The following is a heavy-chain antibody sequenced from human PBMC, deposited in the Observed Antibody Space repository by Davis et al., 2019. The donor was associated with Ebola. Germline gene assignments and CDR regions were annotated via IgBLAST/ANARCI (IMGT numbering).Heavy chain of an antibody. D-gene: IGHD5-18*01. CDR3: AKTRGYRLYYFEY. V-gene: IGHV5-51*01. Sequence: GESLKISCKGSGYSFTSYWIGWVRQMPGKGLEWMGIIYPGDSDTRYSPSFQGQVTISADKSISTAYLQVNDLRPEDTALYFCAKTRGYRLYYFEYWGQGTLVTVSS. CDR1: GYSFTSYW. CDR2: IYPGDSDT. J-gene: IGHJ4*02.